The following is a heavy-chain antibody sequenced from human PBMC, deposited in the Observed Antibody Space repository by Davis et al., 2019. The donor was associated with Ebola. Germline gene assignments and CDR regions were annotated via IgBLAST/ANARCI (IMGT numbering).Heavy chain of an antibody. CDR3: ARINMGCFDY. J-gene: IGHJ4*02. Sequence: GESLKISCAASGFTFNSYGMHWVRQAPGKGLEWVAVISYDGSNKYYADSVKGRFTISRDNSKNTLYLQMNSLRAEDTAVYYCARINMGCFDYWGQGTLVTVSS. D-gene: IGHD3-10*01. CDR1: GFTFNSYG. CDR2: ISYDGSNK. V-gene: IGHV3-30*03.